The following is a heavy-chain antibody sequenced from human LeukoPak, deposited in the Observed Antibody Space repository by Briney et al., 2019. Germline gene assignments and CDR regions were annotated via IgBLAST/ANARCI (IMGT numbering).Heavy chain of an antibody. CDR3: ARGRAVAGPGDY. D-gene: IGHD6-19*01. Sequence: ASVKVSCKASGGTFSSYAISLVRQAPGQGLEWMGRIIPIFGTANYAQKFQGRVTITTDESTSTAYMELSSLRSEDTAVYYCARGRAVAGPGDYWGQGTLVTVSS. CDR1: GGTFSSYA. CDR2: IIPIFGTA. V-gene: IGHV1-69*05. J-gene: IGHJ4*02.